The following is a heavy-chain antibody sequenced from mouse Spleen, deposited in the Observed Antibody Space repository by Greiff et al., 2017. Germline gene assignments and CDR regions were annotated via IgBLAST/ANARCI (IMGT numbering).Heavy chain of an antibody. D-gene: IGHD1-1*01. Sequence: EVQRVESGGGLVKLGGSLKLSCAASGFTFSSYAMSWVRQTPEKRLEWVATISSGGGNTYYPDSVKGRFTISRDNAKNTLYLQMSSLKSEDTAMYYCARGGGSSYVGVWFAYWGQGTLVTVSA. CDR3: ARGGGSSYVGVWFAY. V-gene: IGHV5-9-3*01. J-gene: IGHJ3*01. CDR1: GFTFSSYA. CDR2: ISSGGGNT.